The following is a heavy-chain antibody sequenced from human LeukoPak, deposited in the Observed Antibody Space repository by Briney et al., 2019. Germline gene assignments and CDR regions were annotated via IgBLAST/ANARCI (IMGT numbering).Heavy chain of an antibody. D-gene: IGHD3-22*01. V-gene: IGHV1-18*01. CDR1: GYTFTRYG. CDR3: ARDRGNPLYYYDSSGSSFDY. Sequence: ASVKVSCKASGYTFTRYGISWVRQAPGQGLEWMGWISAYNGNTNYAQKIQGRVTMTTDTSTSTAYMELRSLRSDDTAVYYCARDRGNPLYYYDSSGSSFDYWGQGTLVTVSS. J-gene: IGHJ4*02. CDR2: ISAYNGNT.